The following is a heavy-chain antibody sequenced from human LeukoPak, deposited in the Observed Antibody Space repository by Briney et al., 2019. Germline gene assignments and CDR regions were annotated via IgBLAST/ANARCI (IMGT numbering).Heavy chain of an antibody. Sequence: SETLSLTCTVSGGSISSSSYYWGWIRQPPGKGLEWIGSIYYSGSTYYNPSLKSRVTISVDTSKNQFSLKLSSVTAADTAVYYCALGYSSSIRRRDAFDIWGQGTMVTVSS. CDR3: ALGYSSSIRRRDAFDI. D-gene: IGHD6-13*01. CDR1: GGSISSSSYY. V-gene: IGHV4-39*01. CDR2: IYYSGST. J-gene: IGHJ3*02.